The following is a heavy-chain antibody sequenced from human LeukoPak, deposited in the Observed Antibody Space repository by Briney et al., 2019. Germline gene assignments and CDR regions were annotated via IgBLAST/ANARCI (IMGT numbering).Heavy chain of an antibody. Sequence: SETLSLTCAVYGGSFSGYYWSWIRQPPGKGLEWIGEINHSGSTNYNPSLKSRVTISVDTSKNQFSLKLSSVTAADTAVYYCARDDSSSHLKFPLYYYYGMDVWGQGTTVTVSS. CDR1: GGSFSGYY. CDR3: ARDDSSSHLKFPLYYYYGMDV. J-gene: IGHJ6*02. V-gene: IGHV4-34*01. CDR2: INHSGST. D-gene: IGHD6-6*01.